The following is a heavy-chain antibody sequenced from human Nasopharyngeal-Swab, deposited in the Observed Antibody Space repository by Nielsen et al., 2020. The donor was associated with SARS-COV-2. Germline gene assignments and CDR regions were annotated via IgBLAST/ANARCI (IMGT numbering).Heavy chain of an antibody. CDR1: GFTFSSA. V-gene: IGHV3-23*01. J-gene: IGHJ4*02. CDR2: IGGSGVKT. D-gene: IGHD6-19*01. CDR3: AKEQGTGWQHHFDY. Sequence: GESLKISCAASGFTFSSAMSWVRQAPGKGLECVSGIGGSGVKTYYADSVKGRFTISRDNSKNTLYLQMNSLRAEDTAVYYCAKEQGTGWQHHFDYWGQGTPVTVSS.